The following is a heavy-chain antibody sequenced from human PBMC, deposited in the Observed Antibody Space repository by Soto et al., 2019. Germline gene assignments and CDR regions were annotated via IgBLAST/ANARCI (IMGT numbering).Heavy chain of an antibody. J-gene: IGHJ4*02. D-gene: IGHD6-6*01. V-gene: IGHV4-39*01. CDR2: IYYSGST. CDR1: GGSISSSSYY. CDR3: ASTLPYSSSLSFDY. Sequence: SETLSLTCTVSGGSISSSSYYWGWIRQPPGKGLEWIGSIYYSGSTYYNPSLKSRVTISVDTSKNQFSLKLSSVTAADTAVYYCASTLPYSSSLSFDYWGQGTLVTVSS.